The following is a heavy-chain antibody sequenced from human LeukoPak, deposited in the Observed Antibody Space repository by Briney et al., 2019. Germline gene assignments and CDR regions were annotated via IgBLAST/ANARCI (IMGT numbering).Heavy chain of an antibody. J-gene: IGHJ6*02. CDR3: ARESNYDFWSGYSIYYYYGMDV. Sequence: GGSLRLSCAASGFTFSSYWMSWVRQAPGKGLEWVANIKQDGSEKYYVDSVKGRFTISRDNAKNSLYLQMNSLRAEDTAVYYCARESNYDFWSGYSIYYYYGMDVWGQGTTVTVSS. CDR1: GFTFSSYW. D-gene: IGHD3-3*01. CDR2: IKQDGSEK. V-gene: IGHV3-7*01.